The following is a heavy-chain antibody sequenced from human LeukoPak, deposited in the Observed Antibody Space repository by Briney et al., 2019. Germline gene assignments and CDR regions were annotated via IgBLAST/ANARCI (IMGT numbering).Heavy chain of an antibody. V-gene: IGHV1-18*01. CDR2: ITVNNGDT. D-gene: IGHD1-26*01. CDR3: ARRVGVLWELPELDY. Sequence: ASVKVSCKASGYIFHNYGLTWVRQAPGQVLERLGWITVNNGDTDYAQKFQDRVTLTTDTSTSTAYLQLQSLRSDDTAVYYCARRVGVLWELPELDYWGQGTLVTVSS. J-gene: IGHJ4*02. CDR1: GYIFHNYG.